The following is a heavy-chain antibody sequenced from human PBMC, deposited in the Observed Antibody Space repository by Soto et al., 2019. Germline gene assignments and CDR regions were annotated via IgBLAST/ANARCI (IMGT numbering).Heavy chain of an antibody. J-gene: IGHJ3*02. V-gene: IGHV3-21*01. D-gene: IGHD1-1*01. Sequence: GGSLRLSCAASGFTFSSYSMNWVRQAPGKGLEWVSSISSSSSYIYYADSVKGRFTISRDNAKNSLYLQMNSLRAEDTAVYYCARDDPTGTHLDAFDIWGQGTMVTVSS. CDR3: ARDDPTGTHLDAFDI. CDR2: ISSSSSYI. CDR1: GFTFSSYS.